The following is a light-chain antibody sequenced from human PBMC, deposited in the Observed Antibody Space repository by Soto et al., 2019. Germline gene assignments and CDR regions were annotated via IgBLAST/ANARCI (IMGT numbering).Light chain of an antibody. CDR1: SSDVGGYNY. CDR2: EVS. J-gene: IGLJ1*01. CDR3: SSHTGSSVVPFV. V-gene: IGLV2-14*01. Sequence: QSALTQPASVSGSPGQSITISCTGTSSDVGGYNYVSWYQQLPGKAPKVMIYEVSNRPSGVSNRFSGSKSGNTASMTISGLQSEDEGDYCCSSHTGSSVVPFVFGTGTKLTVL.